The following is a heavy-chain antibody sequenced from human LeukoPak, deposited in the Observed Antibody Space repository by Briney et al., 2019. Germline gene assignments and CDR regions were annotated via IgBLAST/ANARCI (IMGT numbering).Heavy chain of an antibody. CDR2: MNPDSGDT. CDR1: GYTFTTCD. J-gene: IGHJ4*02. Sequence: ASVKVSCKASGYTFTTCDMTWVRQATGQGLEWMGWMNPDSGDTAYAQKFQGRVTMTRDTSISTAYMELSSLGSEDTAIYYCARGLGDYNTDWFPVSGYWGQGTLVTVSS. V-gene: IGHV1-8*01. D-gene: IGHD3-9*01. CDR3: ARGLGDYNTDWFPVSGY.